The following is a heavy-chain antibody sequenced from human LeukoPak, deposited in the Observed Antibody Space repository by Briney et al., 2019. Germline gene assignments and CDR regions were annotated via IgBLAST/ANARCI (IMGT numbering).Heavy chain of an antibody. CDR3: ARGSPGSYHFDY. D-gene: IGHD1-26*01. CDR1: GGSTSSSSYY. V-gene: IGHV4-39*01. J-gene: IGHJ4*02. CDR2: MYNGGST. Sequence: SETLSLTCTVSGGSTSSSSYYWGWIRQPPGKGLEWIGSMYNGGSTYYNPSLKSRVTISVDMSKNQFSLKLSSVTAADTAVYYCARGSPGSYHFDYWGLGTQVTVSS.